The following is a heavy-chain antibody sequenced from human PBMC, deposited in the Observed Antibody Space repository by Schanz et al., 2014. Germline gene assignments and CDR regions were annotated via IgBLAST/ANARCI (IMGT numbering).Heavy chain of an antibody. V-gene: IGHV3-23*04. CDR2: ITIGGNT. Sequence: EVQLVESGGGLVQPGGSLRLSCAASGFTFSTYAMSWARQTPGKGLEWVSSITIGGNTYYRDSVKGRFSISRDNARNTLHLQMDSLRDEDTAVYYCARENLNWEAFDIWGQGTVVTVSS. D-gene: IGHD7-27*01. J-gene: IGHJ3*02. CDR3: ARENLNWEAFDI. CDR1: GFTFSTYA.